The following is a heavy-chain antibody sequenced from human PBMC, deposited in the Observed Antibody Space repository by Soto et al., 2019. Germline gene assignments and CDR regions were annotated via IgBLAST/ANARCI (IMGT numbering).Heavy chain of an antibody. CDR3: AMIPPQSTLILGFADY. CDR2: ISGSGGNT. D-gene: IGHD3-22*01. Sequence: EVQLLESGGGLVQPGGSLRLSCAASGFTFSTYAMSWVRQVPGKGLEWVSAISGSGGNTYHADSVNGRFTISRDNSKNTLYMHMNSLRAEDTAVYYCAMIPPQSTLILGFADYWGQGTLGTVSS. J-gene: IGHJ4*02. V-gene: IGHV3-23*01. CDR1: GFTFSTYA.